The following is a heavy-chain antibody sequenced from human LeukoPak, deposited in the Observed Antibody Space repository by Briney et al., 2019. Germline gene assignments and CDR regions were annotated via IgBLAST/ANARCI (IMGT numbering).Heavy chain of an antibody. CDR1: GGTFSSYA. D-gene: IGHD4-23*01. CDR3: ARIYGGNSDSYFDY. CDR2: IIPIFGTA. Sequence: SVKVSCKASGGTFSSYAISWVQQAPGQGLEWMGGIIPIFGTANYAQKFQGRVTITADESTSTAYMELSSLRSEDTAVYYCARIYGGNSDSYFDYWGQGALVTVSS. J-gene: IGHJ4*02. V-gene: IGHV1-69*13.